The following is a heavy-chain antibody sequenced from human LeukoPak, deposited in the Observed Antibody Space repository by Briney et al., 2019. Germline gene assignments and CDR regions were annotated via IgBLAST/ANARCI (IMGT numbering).Heavy chain of an antibody. V-gene: IGHV1-2*02. Sequence: ASVKVSCKASGYTFTDYFIHWVRQAPGQGLEWMGWIRPNSGVTHYAQRFQGRVTMTRDTSVSTAHMELSSLRSDDTAIYYCARNYGHNSKYFDFWGQGTLVTVSS. CDR2: IRPNSGVT. CDR3: ARNYGHNSKYFDF. CDR1: GYTFTDYF. D-gene: IGHD4-17*01. J-gene: IGHJ4*02.